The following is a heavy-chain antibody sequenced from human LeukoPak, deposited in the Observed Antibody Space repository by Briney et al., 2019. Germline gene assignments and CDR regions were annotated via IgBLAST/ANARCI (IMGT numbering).Heavy chain of an antibody. CDR3: ARYENHYDINYYGTDV. J-gene: IGHJ6*02. Sequence: SVKVSCKASGGTFSSYAISWVRQAPGQGLEWMGGIIPIFGTANYAQKFQGRVTITADESTSTAYMELRSLRSEDTAVYYCARYENHYDINYYGTDVWGQGTTVTVSS. V-gene: IGHV1-69*13. D-gene: IGHD3-9*01. CDR2: IIPIFGTA. CDR1: GGTFSSYA.